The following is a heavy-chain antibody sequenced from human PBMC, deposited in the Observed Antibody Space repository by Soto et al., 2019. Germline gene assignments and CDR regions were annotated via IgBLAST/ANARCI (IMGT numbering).Heavy chain of an antibody. V-gene: IGHV1-3*01. J-gene: IGHJ6*02. CDR3: ARSLWVRLRGAFDGMDV. D-gene: IGHD5-12*01. CDR2: INAGNGNT. CDR1: GYTFTSYA. Sequence: QVPLVQSGAEVKKPGASVKVSCKASGYTFTSYAMHWVRQAPGQRLEWMGWINAGNGNTKYSQKFQGRVTITRDTSASTAYMELGSLRSEDTAVYYCARSLWVRLRGAFDGMDVWGQVTTVTVSS.